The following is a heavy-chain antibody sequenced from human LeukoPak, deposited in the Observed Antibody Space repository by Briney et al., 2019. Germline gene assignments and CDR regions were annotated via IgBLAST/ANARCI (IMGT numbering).Heavy chain of an antibody. D-gene: IGHD3-3*01. CDR2: ISGSGGST. CDR1: GFTFSSYA. J-gene: IGHJ4*02. V-gene: IGHV3-23*01. Sequence: PGGSLRLSCAASGFTFSSYAMHWVRQAPGKGLEWVSAISGSGGSTYYADSVKGRFTVSRDNSKNTLYLQMNSLRAEDTAVYYCAKDGDSYDFWSGYSLGNYFDYWGQGTLVTVSS. CDR3: AKDGDSYDFWSGYSLGNYFDY.